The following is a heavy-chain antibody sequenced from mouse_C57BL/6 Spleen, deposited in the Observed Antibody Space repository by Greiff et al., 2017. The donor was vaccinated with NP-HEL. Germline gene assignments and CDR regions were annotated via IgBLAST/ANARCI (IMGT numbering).Heavy chain of an antibody. CDR3: AKGGGAMDY. Sequence: VQLQQSGPELVKPGASVKISCKASGYTFTDYYMNWVKQSHGKSLEWIGDINPNNGGTSYNQKFKGKATLTVDKSSSTAYMELRSLTSVDSAVYYYAKGGGAMDYWGQGTSVTVSS. CDR2: INPNNGGT. V-gene: IGHV1-26*01. J-gene: IGHJ4*01. CDR1: GYTFTDYY.